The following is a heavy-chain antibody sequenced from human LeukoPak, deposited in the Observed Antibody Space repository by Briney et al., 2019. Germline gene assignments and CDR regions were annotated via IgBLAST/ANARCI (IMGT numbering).Heavy chain of an antibody. Sequence: PGGSLRLSCAASGFTFSSYAMSWVRQAPGKGLEWVSAIIGSGSSTYYADSVKGRFTISKDNSKNTLYLQMNSLRTEDTAVYYCARALGSSWDSSLDSWGQGTLVPVSS. D-gene: IGHD6-13*01. CDR3: ARALGSSWDSSLDS. CDR1: GFTFSSYA. V-gene: IGHV3-23*01. J-gene: IGHJ4*02. CDR2: IIGSGSST.